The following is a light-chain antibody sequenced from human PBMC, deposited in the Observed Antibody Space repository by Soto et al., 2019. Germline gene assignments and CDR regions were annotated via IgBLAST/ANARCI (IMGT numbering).Light chain of an antibody. CDR3: AAWDDSLNGFHV. V-gene: IGLV1-44*01. CDR1: SSNIGSNS. CDR2: SND. J-gene: IGLJ1*01. Sequence: QSVLTQPPSASATPGQSVTISCSGSSSNIGSNSVNWYQQLPGTAPKRLIYSNDQRPSGVPDRFSGSKSGTSASLAISGLRSEDEGDYYCAAWDDSLNGFHVFGTGTKVTVL.